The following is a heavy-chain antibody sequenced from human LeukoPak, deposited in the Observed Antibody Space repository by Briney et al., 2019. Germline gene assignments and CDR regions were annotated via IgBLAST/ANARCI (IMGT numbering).Heavy chain of an antibody. CDR3: ASDKRDSSGYSYFDY. CDR1: GYTFTSYY. J-gene: IGHJ4*02. CDR2: INPSGGST. Sequence: GASVKVSCKASGYTFTSYYMHWVRQAPGQGLEWMGIINPSGGSTSYAQKFQGRVTITADESTSTAYMELSSLRSEDTAVYYCASDKRDSSGYSYFDYWGQGTLVTVSS. D-gene: IGHD3-22*01. V-gene: IGHV1-46*01.